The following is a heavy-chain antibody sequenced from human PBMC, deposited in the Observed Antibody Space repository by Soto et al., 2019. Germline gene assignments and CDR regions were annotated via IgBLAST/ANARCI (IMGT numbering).Heavy chain of an antibody. CDR2: IIPILGIA. J-gene: IGHJ5*02. Sequence: QVQLVQSGAEVKQPGSSVKVSCKASGGTFSSYTISWVRQAPGQGLAWMGSIIPILGIANYAQKFKGRVTITADKSTSRDYMELSSLRSEDTAVYYCARDLVVVTANWFDPWGQGTLVTVSS. CDR3: ARDLVVVTANWFDP. D-gene: IGHD2-21*02. CDR1: GGTFSSYT. V-gene: IGHV1-69*08.